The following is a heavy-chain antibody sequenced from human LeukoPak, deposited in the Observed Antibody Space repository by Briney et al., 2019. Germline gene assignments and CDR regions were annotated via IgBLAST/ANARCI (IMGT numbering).Heavy chain of an antibody. D-gene: IGHD4-17*01. J-gene: IGHJ5*02. CDR3: ARLWRPHDYDNWFDH. Sequence: PSETLSLTCTVSGGYTSSSFWTRIRQAPGKGLELIGFTYDGGRGNYKPSLRSRVDISLDTSSNRYSLRLTSVTAADTGVYYCARLWRPHDYDNWFDHWGQGILVTVSS. CDR2: TYDGGRG. V-gene: IGHV4-59*13. CDR1: GGYTSSSF.